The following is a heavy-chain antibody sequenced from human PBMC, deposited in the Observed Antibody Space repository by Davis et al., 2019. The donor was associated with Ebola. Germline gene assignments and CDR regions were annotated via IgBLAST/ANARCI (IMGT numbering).Heavy chain of an antibody. D-gene: IGHD3-10*01. CDR2: ISAYNGNT. J-gene: IGHJ6*02. V-gene: IGHV1-18*01. Sequence: AASVKVSCKASGYTFTSYGISWVRQAPGQGLEWMGWISAYNGNTNYAQKLQGRVTMTTDTSTSTAYMELRSLRSDDTAVYYCAREGSMVRGVMDYYYGMDVWGQGTTVTVSS. CDR3: AREGSMVRGVMDYYYGMDV. CDR1: GYTFTSYG.